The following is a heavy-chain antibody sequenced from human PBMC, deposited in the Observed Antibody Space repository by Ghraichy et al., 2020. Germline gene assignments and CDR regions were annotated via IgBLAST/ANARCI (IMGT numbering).Heavy chain of an antibody. CDR1: GGTFSSYA. Sequence: SVKVSCKASGGTFSSYAISWVRQAPGQGLEWMGGIIPIFGIANYAQKFQGRVTITADKSTSTAYMELSSLRSEDTAVYYCARVYVGYYNGLDVWGQGTTVTVSS. D-gene: IGHD2-8*01. CDR3: ARVYVGYYNGLDV. J-gene: IGHJ6*02. V-gene: IGHV1-69*10. CDR2: IIPIFGIA.